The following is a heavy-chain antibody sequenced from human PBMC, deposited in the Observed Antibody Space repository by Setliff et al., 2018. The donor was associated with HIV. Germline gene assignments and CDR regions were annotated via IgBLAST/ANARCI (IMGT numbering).Heavy chain of an antibody. CDR3: VRLGSGWSDSYYYAMDI. J-gene: IGHJ6*02. Sequence: ASVKVSCKASGYTFTTYGISWVRQAPGHGLEWMGWISPNFGHTNYAQNFLGRVTMTIDTSTSRAYMDLGILRSDETAMYFCVRLGSGWSDSYYYAMDIWGQGTTVTVSS. CDR2: ISPNFGHT. V-gene: IGHV1-18*01. D-gene: IGHD6-19*01. CDR1: GYTFTTYG.